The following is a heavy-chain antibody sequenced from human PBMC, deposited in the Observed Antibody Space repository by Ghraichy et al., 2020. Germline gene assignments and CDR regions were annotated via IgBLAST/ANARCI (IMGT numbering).Heavy chain of an antibody. CDR1: GGSISSSSYY. J-gene: IGHJ4*02. D-gene: IGHD2-2*01. CDR2: IYYSGST. Sequence: SETLSLTCTVSGGSISSSSYYWGWIRQPPGKGLEWIGSIYYSGSTYYNPSLKSRVTISVDTSKNQFSLKLSSVTAADTAVYYCARDIVVTDSGLIDYWGQGTLVTVSS. V-gene: IGHV4-39*01. CDR3: ARDIVVTDSGLIDY.